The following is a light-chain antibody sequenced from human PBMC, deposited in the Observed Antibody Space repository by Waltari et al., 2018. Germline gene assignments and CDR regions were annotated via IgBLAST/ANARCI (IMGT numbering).Light chain of an antibody. CDR3: ASWDDSLNGHWV. CDR1: YSNIGSNV. Sequence: QSVLPPPPPASGAPGQRGTIPCSRSYSNIGSNVVNWYQQLPGKGPKLLIYRSDRRPSGVPVRFSGSKSDSSASLAIDGLHSEDEADYYCASWDDSLNGHWVFGGGTKVTVL. J-gene: IGLJ3*02. CDR2: RSD. V-gene: IGLV1-44*01.